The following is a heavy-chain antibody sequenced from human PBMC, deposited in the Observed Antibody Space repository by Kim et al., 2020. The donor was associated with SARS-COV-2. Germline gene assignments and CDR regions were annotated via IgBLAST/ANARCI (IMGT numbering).Heavy chain of an antibody. CDR3: ARAGITMVRGVIINPRYGMDV. J-gene: IGHJ6*02. CDR2: IGTAGDT. D-gene: IGHD3-10*01. V-gene: IGHV3-13*04. Sequence: GGSLRLSCAASGFTFSSYDMHWVRQATGKGLEWVSAIGTAGDTYYPGSVKGRFTISRENAKNSLYLQMNSLRAGDTAVYYCARAGITMVRGVIINPRYGMDVWGQGTTVTVSS. CDR1: GFTFSSYD.